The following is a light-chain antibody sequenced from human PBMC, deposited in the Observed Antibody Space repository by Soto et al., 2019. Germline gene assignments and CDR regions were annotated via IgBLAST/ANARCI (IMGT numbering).Light chain of an antibody. V-gene: IGLV1-47*02. Sequence: QSVLTQPPSASGAPGQRVTLSCVGGSCNVGFNAVNWYQQIPGAAPKLLMHGNSQRPSGVPDRFSGSKSGTSASLAIIGLRTEDEAHYYCAAWDDSLRGVVFGGGTQLTVL. CDR2: GNS. CDR1: SCNVGFNA. J-gene: IGLJ3*02. CDR3: AAWDDSLRGVV.